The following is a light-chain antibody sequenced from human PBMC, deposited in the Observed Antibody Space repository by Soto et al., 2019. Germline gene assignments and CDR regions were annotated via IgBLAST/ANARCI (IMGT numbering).Light chain of an antibody. V-gene: IGKV3-20*01. CDR2: GAS. CDR1: QSVSSSY. J-gene: IGKJ1*01. CDR3: QQYGSSPWT. Sequence: EVVLTQSPGTLSLSPGGRATLSCRAVQSVSSSYLAWYQQRPGQAPRLLIYGASIRATGIPDRFSGSGSGTDFTLTISRLEPEDSAVYYCQQYGSSPWTFGQGTKVDNK.